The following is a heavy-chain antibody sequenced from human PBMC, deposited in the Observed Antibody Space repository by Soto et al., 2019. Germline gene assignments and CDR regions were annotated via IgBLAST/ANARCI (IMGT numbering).Heavy chain of an antibody. Sequence: SETLSLTCTVSGYSISSGYYWGWIRQPPGKGLEWIGTIYQSGTTFYNPSLKSRVTILVDTSKNQFSLRLSSVTAADTAVYYCASLDYGDYRGDYWGQGTLVTVSS. V-gene: IGHV4-38-2*02. CDR3: ASLDYGDYRGDY. CDR1: GYSISSGYY. CDR2: IYQSGTT. J-gene: IGHJ4*02. D-gene: IGHD4-17*01.